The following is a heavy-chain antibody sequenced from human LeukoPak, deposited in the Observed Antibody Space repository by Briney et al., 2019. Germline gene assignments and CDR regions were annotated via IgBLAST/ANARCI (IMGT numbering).Heavy chain of an antibody. J-gene: IGHJ4*02. CDR3: ARDGYSSLDY. CDR2: IYYSEST. D-gene: IGHD5-18*01. CDR1: GGSISSYY. V-gene: IGHV4-59*01. Sequence: PSETLSLTCTVSGGSISSYYWSWIRQPPGKGLEWIGYIYYSESTNYNPSLKSRVTISVDTSKNQFSLKLSSVTAADTAVYYCARDGYSSLDYWGQGTLVTVSS.